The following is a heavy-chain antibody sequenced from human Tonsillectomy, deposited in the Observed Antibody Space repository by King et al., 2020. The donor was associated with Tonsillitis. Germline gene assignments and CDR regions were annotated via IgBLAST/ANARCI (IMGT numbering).Heavy chain of an antibody. CDR3: ARDLRVYATPLGY. J-gene: IGHJ4*02. CDR2: ISTYNNNT. D-gene: IGHD2-8*01. Sequence: QLVQSGAEVKKPGASVKGSCKASGYTLTSYGISWVRQAPGQGLEWMGWISTYNNNTNYAQKLQGRVTMTTDTSTSTAYIELRSLRSDDTAMYYCARDLRVYATPLGYWGQGTLVTVSS. V-gene: IGHV1-18*01. CDR1: GYTLTSYG.